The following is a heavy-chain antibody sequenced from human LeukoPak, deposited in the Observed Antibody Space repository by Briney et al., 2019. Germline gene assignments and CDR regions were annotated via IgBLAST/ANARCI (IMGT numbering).Heavy chain of an antibody. J-gene: IGHJ4*02. D-gene: IGHD3-10*01. V-gene: IGHV3-30*02. CDR2: IRYDGSNK. CDR3: AKDGRFFGSGYFDY. Sequence: PGGSLRLSCAASGFTFSSYGMHWVRQAPGKGLEWMAFIRYDGSNKYYADSVKGRFTIPRDNSKNTLYLQMNSLRAEDTAVYYCAKDGRFFGSGYFDYWGQGTLVTVSS. CDR1: GFTFSSYG.